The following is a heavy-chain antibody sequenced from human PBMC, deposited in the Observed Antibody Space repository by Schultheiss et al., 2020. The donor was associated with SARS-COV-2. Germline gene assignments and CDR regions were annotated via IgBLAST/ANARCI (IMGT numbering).Heavy chain of an antibody. CDR3: ARHPDYGDFY. D-gene: IGHD4-17*01. CDR2: IYYSGST. Sequence: SETLSLTCTVSGGSISSYYWSWIRQPPGKGLEWIGSIYYSGSTYYNPSLKSRVTISVDTSKNQFSLKLSSVTAADTAVYYCARHPDYGDFYWGQGTLVTVSS. J-gene: IGHJ4*02. V-gene: IGHV4-39*01. CDR1: GGSISSYY.